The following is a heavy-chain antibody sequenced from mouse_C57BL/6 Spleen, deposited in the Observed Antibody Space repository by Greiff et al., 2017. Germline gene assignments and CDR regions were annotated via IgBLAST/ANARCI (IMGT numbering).Heavy chain of an antibody. CDR2: ISNGGGST. J-gene: IGHJ2*01. CDR3: ARREGNLLFDY. Sequence: EVHLVESGGGLVQPGGSLKLSCAASGFTFSDYYMYWVRQTPEKRLEWVAYISNGGGSTYYPDTVKGRFTISRDNAKNTLYLQMSRLKSEDTAMYYCARREGNLLFDYWGQGTTLTVSS. D-gene: IGHD2-1*01. V-gene: IGHV5-12*01. CDR1: GFTFSDYY.